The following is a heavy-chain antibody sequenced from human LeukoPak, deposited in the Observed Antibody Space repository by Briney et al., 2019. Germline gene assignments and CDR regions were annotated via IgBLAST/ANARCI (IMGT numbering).Heavy chain of an antibody. V-gene: IGHV3-74*01. J-gene: IGHJ2*01. Sequence: GGSLRLSCAASGFIFSSYWMHWVRQAPGKGLVWVSRINSDGSSTSYAESVKGRFTISRDNAKNTLYLQMNSLRAEDPAVYYCARRFSRDGYNSPNSKEYWYFDLWGRATLVTVSS. D-gene: IGHD5-24*01. CDR3: ARRFSRDGYNSPNSKEYWYFDL. CDR1: GFIFSSYW. CDR2: INSDGSST.